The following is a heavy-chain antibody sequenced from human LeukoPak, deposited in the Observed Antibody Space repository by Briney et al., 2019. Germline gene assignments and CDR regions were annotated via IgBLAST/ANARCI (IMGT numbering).Heavy chain of an antibody. Sequence: GGSLRLSCAASGFTFSSYGMHWVRQAPGKGLEWAAVISYDGSNKYYADSVKGRFTISRDNSKNTLYLQMNSLRAEDTAVYYCAKGFYDSSGYPLGGFDYWGQGTLVTVSS. CDR1: GFTFSSYG. D-gene: IGHD3-22*01. CDR2: ISYDGSNK. V-gene: IGHV3-30*18. CDR3: AKGFYDSSGYPLGGFDY. J-gene: IGHJ4*02.